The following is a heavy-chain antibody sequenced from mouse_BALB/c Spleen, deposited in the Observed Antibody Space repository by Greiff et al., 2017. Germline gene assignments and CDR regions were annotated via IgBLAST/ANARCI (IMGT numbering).Heavy chain of an antibody. V-gene: IGHV5-6-2*01. CDR1: GFTFSSYY. J-gene: IGHJ4*01. CDR2: INSNGGST. D-gene: IGHD1-2*01. Sequence: EVQGVESGGGLVKLGGSLKLSCAASGFTFSSYYMSWVRQTPEKRLELVAAINSNGGSTYYPDTVKGRFTISRDNAKNTLYLQMSSLKSEDTALYYCARYGFYYAMDYWGQGTSATVSS. CDR3: ARYGFYYAMDY.